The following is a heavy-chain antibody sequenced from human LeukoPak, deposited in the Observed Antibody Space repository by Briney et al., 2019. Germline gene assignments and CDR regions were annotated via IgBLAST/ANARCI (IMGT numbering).Heavy chain of an antibody. CDR2: ISSSSSYI. V-gene: IGHV3-21*01. CDR3: ARDLSLTYYYDSSGLHTNDY. CDR1: GFTFSSYS. J-gene: IGHJ4*02. Sequence: GGSLRLSCAASGFTFSSYSMNWVRQAPGKGLEWVSSISSSSSYIYYADSVKGRFTISRDNSKNTLYLQMNSLRAEDTAVYYCARDLSLTYYYDSSGLHTNDYWGQGTLVTVSS. D-gene: IGHD3-22*01.